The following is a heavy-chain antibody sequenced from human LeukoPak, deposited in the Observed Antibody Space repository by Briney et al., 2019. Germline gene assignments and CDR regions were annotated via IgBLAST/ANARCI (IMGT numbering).Heavy chain of an antibody. D-gene: IGHD3-22*01. Sequence: ASVKVSCKASGYTFTGYYMHWVRQAPGQGLEWMGWINPNSGGTNYAQKFQGRVTMTRDTSISTAYMELSRLRSDDRAVYYCARDYYDSGGQMYYYYYMHVWGKGTTVTVSS. CDR2: INPNSGGT. V-gene: IGHV1-2*02. J-gene: IGHJ6*03. CDR3: ARDYYDSGGQMYYYYYMHV. CDR1: GYTFTGYY.